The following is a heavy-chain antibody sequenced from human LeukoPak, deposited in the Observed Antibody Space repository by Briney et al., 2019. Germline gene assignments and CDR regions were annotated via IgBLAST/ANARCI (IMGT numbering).Heavy chain of an antibody. CDR1: GFTFSDSY. D-gene: IGHD1-26*01. CDR2: TTDKADSYTT. J-gene: IGHJ4*02. Sequence: GGSLRLSCAASGFTFSDSYMDWVRQAPGKGLHWVGRTTDKADSYTTEYAASVKGRFTISRDDSKNSLYLQMNSLRTEDTAVYYCARESGGSFYYWGQGTLVTVSS. V-gene: IGHV3-72*01. CDR3: ARESGGSFYY.